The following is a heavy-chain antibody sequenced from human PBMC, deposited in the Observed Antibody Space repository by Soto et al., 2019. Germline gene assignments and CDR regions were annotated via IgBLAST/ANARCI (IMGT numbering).Heavy chain of an antibody. CDR3: AKDHWFDP. CDR2: ISGAGDNT. J-gene: IGHJ5*02. Sequence: EVQLLESGGGLVQPGGSLRLSCAASGFTFSNSAMSWVRQAPGKGLEWVSVISGAGDNTHYADSVQGRFTISRDNSNNTLYLQMTSLRADDTAVYYCAKDHWFDPWGQGTLVTVSS. V-gene: IGHV3-23*01. CDR1: GFTFSNSA.